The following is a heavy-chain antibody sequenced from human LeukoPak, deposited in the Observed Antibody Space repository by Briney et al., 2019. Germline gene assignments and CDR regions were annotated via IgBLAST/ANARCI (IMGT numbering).Heavy chain of an antibody. CDR3: AKTPLDYYYGMDV. CDR2: ISYDGSNK. V-gene: IGHV3-30*18. J-gene: IGHJ6*04. Sequence: GGSLRLSFAASGFPFSSYGMHWVRQAPGKGLEWVAVISYDGSNKYYADSVKGRFTISRDNSKNTLYLQMNSLRAEDTAVYYCAKTPLDYYYGMDVWGKGTTVTVSS. CDR1: GFPFSSYG.